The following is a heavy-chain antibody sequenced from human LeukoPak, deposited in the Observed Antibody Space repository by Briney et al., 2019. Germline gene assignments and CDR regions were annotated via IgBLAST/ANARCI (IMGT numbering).Heavy chain of an antibody. Sequence: PSETLSLTCTVSGGSISSSNYYWAWIRQPPGTGLEWIANIFYTGSTYYNPSLKSRVTISVDTSKSQFSLKLSSVTAADTAVYYCARRIHSSSSRTSPWGQGIVVTVSS. CDR1: GGSISSSNYY. CDR2: IFYTGST. D-gene: IGHD6-6*01. J-gene: IGHJ5*02. CDR3: ARRIHSSSSRTSP. V-gene: IGHV4-39*01.